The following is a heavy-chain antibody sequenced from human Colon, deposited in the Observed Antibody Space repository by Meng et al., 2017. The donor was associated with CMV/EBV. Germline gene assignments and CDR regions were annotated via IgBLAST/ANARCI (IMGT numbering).Heavy chain of an antibody. Sequence: GGSLRLSCAASGFAISTYAMTWVRQAPGKGLEWVSAISESGYNTYYADSVKGRFTISRDHSKNTLYLEMNSLRAEDTAIYYCAKDLAVPAVDAFDIWGPGTMVTVSS. D-gene: IGHD2-2*01. CDR3: AKDLAVPAVDAFDI. J-gene: IGHJ3*02. CDR1: GFAISTYA. CDR2: ISESGYNT. V-gene: IGHV3-23*01.